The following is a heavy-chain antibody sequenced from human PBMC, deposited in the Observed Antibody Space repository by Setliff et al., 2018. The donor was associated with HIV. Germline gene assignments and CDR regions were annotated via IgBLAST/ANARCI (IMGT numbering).Heavy chain of an antibody. Sequence: GASVKISCKASGYTFTGYYMHWVRQAPGQGLEWMGRINPNSGGTNYAQKFQGRVTMTRDTSISTAYMELSGLRSDDTAVYYCARDQTKQLVPSDYWGQGTLVTVSS. V-gene: IGHV1-2*06. CDR1: GYTFTGYY. CDR3: ARDQTKQLVPSDY. D-gene: IGHD6-6*01. CDR2: INPNSGGT. J-gene: IGHJ4*02.